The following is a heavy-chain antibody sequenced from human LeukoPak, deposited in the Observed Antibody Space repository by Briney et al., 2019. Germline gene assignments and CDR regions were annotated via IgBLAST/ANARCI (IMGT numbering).Heavy chain of an antibody. CDR1: GGSISSGDYY. CDR3: ARDRGRITMVSYYYYGMDV. D-gene: IGHD3-10*01. CDR2: IYYSGST. V-gene: IGHV4-30-4*01. J-gene: IGHJ6*02. Sequence: SETLSLTCTVSGGSISSGDYYWSWIRQPPGKGLEWIGYIYYSGSTYYNPSLKSRVTISVDTSKNQFSLKLSSVTAADTAVYYCARDRGRITMVSYYYYGMDVWGQGTTVAVSS.